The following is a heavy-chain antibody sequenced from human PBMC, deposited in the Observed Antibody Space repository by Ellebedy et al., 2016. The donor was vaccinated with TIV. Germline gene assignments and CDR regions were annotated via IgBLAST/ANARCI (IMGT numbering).Heavy chain of an antibody. Sequence: ASVKVSXXASGYTFTGYYMHWVRQAPGQGLEWMGWINPNSGGTNYAQKFQGRVTMTRDTSISTAYMELSSLRSEDTAVYYCARDSPLVAGTFDYWGQGTLVTVSS. CDR1: GYTFTGYY. D-gene: IGHD1-1*01. CDR2: INPNSGGT. V-gene: IGHV1-2*02. CDR3: ARDSPLVAGTFDY. J-gene: IGHJ4*02.